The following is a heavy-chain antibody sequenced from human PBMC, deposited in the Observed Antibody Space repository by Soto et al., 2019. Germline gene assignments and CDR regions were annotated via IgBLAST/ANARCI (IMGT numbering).Heavy chain of an antibody. CDR3: ARDRATTMNGAAFDG. CDR2: IYQTGTP. D-gene: IGHD4-17*01. V-gene: IGHV4-4*02. CDR1: GASISAGHW. Sequence: QVQLQESGPGLVKPSGTLSLTCTVSGASISAGHWWSWVRQSPGKGLEWIGEIYQTGTPDYNPSLKSRVFISVDTSKNQFCLNLRYVTAADTALYYCARDRATTMNGAAFDGWGRGIMVTVSS. J-gene: IGHJ3*01.